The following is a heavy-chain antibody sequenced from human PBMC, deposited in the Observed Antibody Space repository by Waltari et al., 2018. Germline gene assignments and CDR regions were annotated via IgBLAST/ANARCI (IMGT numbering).Heavy chain of an antibody. D-gene: IGHD2-15*01. J-gene: IGHJ4*02. V-gene: IGHV3-15*01. CDR3: TTEHVVVAATAADY. CDR1: GFTFSNAW. Sequence: EVQLVESGGGLVKPGGSLRLSCAASGFTFSNAWLSWVRPAPGKGLEWVGRIKSKTDGGTTDYAAPVKGRFTISRDDSKNTLYLQMNSLKTEDTAVYYCTTEHVVVAATAADYWGQGTLVTVSS. CDR2: IKSKTDGGTT.